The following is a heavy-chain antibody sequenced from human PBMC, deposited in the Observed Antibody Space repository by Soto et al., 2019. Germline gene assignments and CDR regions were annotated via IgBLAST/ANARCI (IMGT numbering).Heavy chain of an antibody. J-gene: IGHJ6*02. CDR1: GYTFTSYG. D-gene: IGHD1-1*01. CDR2: ISAYNGNT. V-gene: IGHV1-18*01. Sequence: GASVKVSCKASGYTFTSYGISWVRQAPGQGLEWMGWISAYNGNTNYAQKLQGRVTMTTDTSTSTAYMELRSLRSDDTAVYYCARIRRGASWYYYYGMDVWGQGTTVTVSS. CDR3: ARIRRGASWYYYYGMDV.